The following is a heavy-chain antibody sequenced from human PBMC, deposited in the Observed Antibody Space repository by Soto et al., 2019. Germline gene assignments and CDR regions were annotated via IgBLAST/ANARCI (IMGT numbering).Heavy chain of an antibody. CDR2: IYWDDDK. CDR1: GFSLSTSGVG. D-gene: IGHD6-6*01. CDR3: AHSRPPRLLDY. Sequence: QITLKESGPTLVKPTQTLTLTCTFSGFSLSTSGVGVGWIRQPPGKALEWLALIYWDDDKRYSPSLNSRLTIPKDTPQTQVVLTMTNMDPVDTATYYCAHSRPPRLLDYWGQGTLVTVSS. V-gene: IGHV2-5*02. J-gene: IGHJ4*02.